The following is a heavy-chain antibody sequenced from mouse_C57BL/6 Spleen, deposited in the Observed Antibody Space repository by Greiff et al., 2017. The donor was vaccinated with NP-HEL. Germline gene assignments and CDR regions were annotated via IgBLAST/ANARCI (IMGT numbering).Heavy chain of an antibody. V-gene: IGHV1-69*01. CDR2: IDPSDSYT. J-gene: IGHJ4*01. CDR3: ARIPPIDDGYYGYAMDY. CDR1: GYTFTSYW. Sequence: QVQLQQPGAELVMPGASVKLSCKASGYTFTSYWMHWVKQRPGQGLEWIGEIDPSDSYTNYNQKFKGKSTWTVDKSSSTAYMQLSSLTSEDSAVYYCARIPPIDDGYYGYAMDYWGQGTSVTVSS. D-gene: IGHD2-3*01.